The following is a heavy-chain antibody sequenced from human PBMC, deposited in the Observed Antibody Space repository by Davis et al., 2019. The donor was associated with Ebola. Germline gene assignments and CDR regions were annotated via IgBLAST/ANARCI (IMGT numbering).Heavy chain of an antibody. CDR3: ARMGLSSGYYFFDY. Sequence: SETLSLTCSVSGHSIATYYWSWIRQPPGKGLEWIGYLYYSGSTNYNPSLKRRVTISVDTSKNQFSLKLSSVTAADTAVYYCARMGLSSGYYFFDYWDQGTLVTVSS. CDR2: LYYSGST. J-gene: IGHJ4*02. CDR1: GHSIATYY. D-gene: IGHD3-22*01. V-gene: IGHV4-59*01.